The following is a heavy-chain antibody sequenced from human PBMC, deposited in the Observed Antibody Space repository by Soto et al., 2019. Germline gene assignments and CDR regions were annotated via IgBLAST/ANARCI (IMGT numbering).Heavy chain of an antibody. CDR3: ATGFSGCSSTSCYVHHDLSYYGMDV. V-gene: IGHV1-24*01. CDR1: GYTLTELS. J-gene: IGHJ6*02. Sequence: ASVKVSCKVSGYTLTELSMHWVRQAPGKGLEWMGGFDPEDGETIYAQKFQGRVTMTEDTSTDTAYMELSSLRSEDTAVYYCATGFSGCSSTSCYVHHDLSYYGMDVWGQGTTVTVSS. CDR2: FDPEDGET. D-gene: IGHD2-2*01.